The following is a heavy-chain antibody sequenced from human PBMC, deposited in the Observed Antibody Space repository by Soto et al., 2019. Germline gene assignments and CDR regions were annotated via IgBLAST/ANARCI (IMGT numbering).Heavy chain of an antibody. V-gene: IGHV4-59*01. CDR3: SRDSGRMYYDTWSGYDYGLDV. CDR1: GGSITNSY. Sequence: PSETLSLTCTVSGGSITNSYWSWIRQPPGKGLEWIGHISYRGRINYNPSLRSRCTISVDTSKNQFSLKLSSVTAADTAVYYCSRDSGRMYYDTWSGYDYGLDVWGQGTTVTVSS. J-gene: IGHJ6*02. CDR2: ISYRGRI. D-gene: IGHD3-3*01.